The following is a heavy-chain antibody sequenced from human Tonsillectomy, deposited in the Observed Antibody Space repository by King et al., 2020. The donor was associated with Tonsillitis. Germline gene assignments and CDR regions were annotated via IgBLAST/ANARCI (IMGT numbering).Heavy chain of an antibody. V-gene: IGHV4-34*01. Sequence: VQLQQWGAGLLKPSETLSLTCAVYGGSFSGYYWSWIRQPPGKGLEWIGEIEHSGRTKYNPSPKSRVTISVDPTKNQFSLKVTSVTAADTAVYYCASISSDSWGQGTLVTVSS. CDR1: GGSFSGYY. CDR2: IEHSGRT. J-gene: IGHJ5*01. CDR3: ASISSDS.